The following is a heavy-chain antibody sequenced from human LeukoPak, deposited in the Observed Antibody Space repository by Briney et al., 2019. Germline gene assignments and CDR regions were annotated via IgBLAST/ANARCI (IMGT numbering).Heavy chain of an antibody. CDR3: ASPDYGSGTKDY. V-gene: IGHV3-23*01. J-gene: IGHJ4*02. CDR2: ISGSGGSA. Sequence: GSLRLSCEASGFTFSSYAMSWVRQAPGKGLEWVSSISGSGGSAYYADSVKGRFTISRDNSKNTLYVQMTSLRAEDTAMYYCASPDYGSGTKDYWGQGTLVTVSS. CDR1: GFTFSSYA. D-gene: IGHD3-10*01.